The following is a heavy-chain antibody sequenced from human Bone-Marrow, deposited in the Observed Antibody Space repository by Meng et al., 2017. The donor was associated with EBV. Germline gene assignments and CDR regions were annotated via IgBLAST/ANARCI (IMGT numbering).Heavy chain of an antibody. CDR2: MNPNSGNT. J-gene: IGHJ4*02. V-gene: IGHV1-8*01. Sequence: QGQMVQSGAEGKKPGASVKVSCKASGYTFTSYDINWVRQATGQGLEWMGWMNPNSGNTGYAQKFQGRVTMTRNTSISTAYMELSSLRSEDTAVYYCARGDPYDFWSGYYLNYWGQGTLVTVSS. CDR1: GYTFTSYD. D-gene: IGHD3-3*01. CDR3: ARGDPYDFWSGYYLNY.